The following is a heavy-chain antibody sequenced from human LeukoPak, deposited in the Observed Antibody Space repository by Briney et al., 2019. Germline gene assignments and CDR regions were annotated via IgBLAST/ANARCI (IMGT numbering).Heavy chain of an antibody. Sequence: SETLSLTCAVFGGSFSGYYWSWIRQPPGKGLEWIGEINHSGSTNYNPSLKSRVTISVDTSKNQFSLKLSSVTAADTAVYYCARHKNYYYYYMDVWGKGTTVTISS. J-gene: IGHJ6*03. CDR2: INHSGST. CDR3: ARHKNYYYYYMDV. CDR1: GGSFSGYY. V-gene: IGHV4-34*01.